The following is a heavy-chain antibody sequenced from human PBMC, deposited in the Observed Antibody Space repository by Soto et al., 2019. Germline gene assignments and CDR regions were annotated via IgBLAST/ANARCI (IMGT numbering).Heavy chain of an antibody. Sequence: GPTLVNPTQTLTLTCSFSGFSLPTVSMCVSWIRQTPGKALERLALIDWEDEKLYSASLKTRLTISSDTSKNQVVLTMTNMNPADTGTYYCARLRVDTSGYHSDIWGLGTLVNVSS. CDR2: IDWEDEK. CDR3: ARLRVDTSGYHSDI. D-gene: IGHD3-22*01. J-gene: IGHJ4*02. CDR1: GFSLPTVSMC. V-gene: IGHV2-70*12.